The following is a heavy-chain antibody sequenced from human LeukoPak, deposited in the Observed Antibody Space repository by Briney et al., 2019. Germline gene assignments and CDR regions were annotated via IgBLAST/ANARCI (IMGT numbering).Heavy chain of an antibody. CDR3: ARSMVRGPLWYFDF. CDR2: IKQDGGEK. CDR1: GFTFSDYW. D-gene: IGHD3-10*01. Sequence: PGGSLRLSCAASGFTFSDYWMSWVRQAPGKGLEWVANIKQDGGEKYYVDSVKGRFTISRDNAKNSLYLQVNSLRGEDTAAYYCARSMVRGPLWYFDFWGQGTLVTVSS. J-gene: IGHJ4*02. V-gene: IGHV3-7*01.